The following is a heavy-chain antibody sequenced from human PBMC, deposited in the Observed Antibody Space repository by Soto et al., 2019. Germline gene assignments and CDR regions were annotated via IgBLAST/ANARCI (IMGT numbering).Heavy chain of an antibody. Sequence: QVQLVQSGAEVKKPGSSVKVSCKASGGTFSSFHITWVRQAPGPGLEWMGRIIPILGIANYAQTFQGRVTITADKSTNTAHMELNSLRSDDTAMYYWARGPNSLGDDWGKGTLITVSS. CDR1: GGTFSSFH. J-gene: IGHJ4*02. CDR2: IIPILGIA. V-gene: IGHV1-69*02. D-gene: IGHD7-27*01. CDR3: ARGPNSLGDD.